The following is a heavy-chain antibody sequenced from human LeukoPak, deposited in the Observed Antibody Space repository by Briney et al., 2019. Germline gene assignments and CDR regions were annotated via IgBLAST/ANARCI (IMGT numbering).Heavy chain of an antibody. V-gene: IGHV4-59*01. CDR1: GGSISSYS. Sequence: PSETLSLTCTVSGGSISSYSWTWIRQPPGKGLEWIGSIYYSGSTNYNPSLKSRVTISVDTSKNQFSLKLSSVTAADTAVYYCVRDRVLGAFDIWGQGTMVTVSS. CDR2: IYYSGST. J-gene: IGHJ3*02. D-gene: IGHD3-16*01. CDR3: VRDRVLGAFDI.